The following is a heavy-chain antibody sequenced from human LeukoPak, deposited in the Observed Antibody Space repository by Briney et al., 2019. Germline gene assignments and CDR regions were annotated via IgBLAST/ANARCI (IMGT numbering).Heavy chain of an antibody. CDR3: VRDGSTVVRGVIFY. J-gene: IGHJ4*02. CDR1: GYHFTGYH. CDR2: IIPILGIA. D-gene: IGHD3-10*01. Sequence: GASVKVSCKASGYHFTGYHVHWVRQAPGQGLEWMGRIIPILGIANYAQKFQGRVTITADKSTSTAYMELSSLRSEDTAVYYCVRDGSTVVRGVIFYWGQGTLVTVSP. V-gene: IGHV1-69*04.